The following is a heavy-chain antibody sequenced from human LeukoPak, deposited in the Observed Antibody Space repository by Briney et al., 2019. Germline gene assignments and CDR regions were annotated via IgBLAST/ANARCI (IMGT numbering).Heavy chain of an antibody. CDR1: GFTFSDHY. Sequence: AGGSVRLSCAASGFTFSDHYMSWIRQAPGKGLQWVAYISSSGTTKYYADSVKGRFTISRDNAKNSLYLQMNSLRAEDSALYYCAREDGTYWGQGTLVTVSS. J-gene: IGHJ4*02. V-gene: IGHV3-11*04. CDR2: ISSSGTTK. CDR3: AREDGTY.